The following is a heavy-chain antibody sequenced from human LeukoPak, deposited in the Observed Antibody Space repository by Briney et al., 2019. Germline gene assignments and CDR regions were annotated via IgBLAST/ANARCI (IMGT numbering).Heavy chain of an antibody. CDR2: IYYSGST. D-gene: IGHD3-10*01. CDR3: ARDPDGSGSYY. V-gene: IGHV4-59*01. CDR1: GGSISSYY. J-gene: IGHJ4*02. Sequence: SETLSLTCTVSGGSISSYYWSWIRQPPGKGLEWIGYIYYSGSTNYNPSLKSRVTISVDTSKNQFSLKLSSVTAADTAVYYCARDPDGSGSYYWGQGTLVTVSS.